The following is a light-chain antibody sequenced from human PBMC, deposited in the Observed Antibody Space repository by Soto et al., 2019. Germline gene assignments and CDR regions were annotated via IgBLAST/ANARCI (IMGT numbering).Light chain of an antibody. CDR3: QQGNT. J-gene: IGKJ4*01. Sequence: EIVLTQSPGTLSLSPGERATLSCRASQSVSSSYLAWYQQKPGQAPRLLIYGASSRATGIPDRLSGSGSGTDFTLTISRLEPEDFAVYYCQQGNTFGGWTKVEIK. CDR1: QSVSSSY. CDR2: GAS. V-gene: IGKV3-20*01.